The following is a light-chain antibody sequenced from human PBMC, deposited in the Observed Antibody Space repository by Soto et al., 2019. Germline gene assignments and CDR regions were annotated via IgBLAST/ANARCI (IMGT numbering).Light chain of an antibody. J-gene: IGLJ3*02. Sequence: QSALTQPASVSGSPGQSITISCTGTSSDVGSYNLVSWYQQNPGTAPKLMIYEGSKRPSGVSNRFSGSKSGNTASLTISGLQAEDEADYYCCSFAGSRMWVLGGGTKLTVL. V-gene: IGLV2-23*01. CDR1: SSDVGSYNL. CDR3: CSFAGSRMWV. CDR2: EGS.